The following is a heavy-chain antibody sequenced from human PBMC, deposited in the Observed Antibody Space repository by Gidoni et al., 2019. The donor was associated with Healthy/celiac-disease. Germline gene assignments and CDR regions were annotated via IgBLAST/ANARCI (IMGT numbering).Heavy chain of an antibody. CDR1: GFTFSSYG. CDR3: ARGSDYYDSSGYYSNFDY. V-gene: IGHV3-33*01. Sequence: QVQLVESGGGVVQPGRSLRLSCAASGFTFSSYGMHWVRQAPGKGLEWVAVIWYDGSNKYYADSVKGRFTISRDNSKNTLYLQMNSLRAEDTAVYYCARGSDYYDSSGYYSNFDYWGQGTLVTVSS. J-gene: IGHJ4*02. CDR2: IWYDGSNK. D-gene: IGHD3-22*01.